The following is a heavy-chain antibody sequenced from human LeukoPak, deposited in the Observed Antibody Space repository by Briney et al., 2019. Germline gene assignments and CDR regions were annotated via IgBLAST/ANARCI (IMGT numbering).Heavy chain of an antibody. D-gene: IGHD4-17*01. CDR1: GYTFTSYY. Sequence: ASVKVSCKASGYTFTSYYMHWVRQAPGQGLEWMGRIIPILGIANYAQKFQGRVTITADKSTSTAYMELSSLRSEDTAVYYCARGDYGDYGGASYYFDYWGQGTLVTVSS. CDR2: IIPILGIA. V-gene: IGHV1-69*04. J-gene: IGHJ4*02. CDR3: ARGDYGDYGGASYYFDY.